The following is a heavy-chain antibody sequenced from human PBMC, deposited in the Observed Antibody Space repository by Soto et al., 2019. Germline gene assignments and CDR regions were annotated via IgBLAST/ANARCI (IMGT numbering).Heavy chain of an antibody. V-gene: IGHV3-64*01. CDR1: GFTFSSYA. CDR2: ISSNGGST. Sequence: GSLRLSCAASGFTFSSYAMHWVRQAAGKGLEYVSAISSNGGSTYYANSVKGRFTISRDNSKNTLYLQMGSLRAEDMAVYYCARGIFDSYGMDVWGQGTTVTVSS. J-gene: IGHJ6*02. D-gene: IGHD2-15*01. CDR3: ARGIFDSYGMDV.